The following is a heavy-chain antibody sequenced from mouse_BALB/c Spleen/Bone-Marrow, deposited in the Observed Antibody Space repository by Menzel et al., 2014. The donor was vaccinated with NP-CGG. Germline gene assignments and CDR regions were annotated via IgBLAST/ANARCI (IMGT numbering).Heavy chain of an antibody. D-gene: IGHD1-1*02. CDR1: SYTFSSYW. V-gene: IGHV1-9*01. CDR2: ILPGSGST. Sequence: QVQLQQSGAELMKPGASVKISCKATSYTFSSYWIEWVKQRPGHGLEWIGEILPGSGSTNYNEKFKGKATFTADTSSNTAYMQLSSLTSEDSAVYYCASFYGRFAYWGQGTLVTVSA. CDR3: ASFYGRFAY. J-gene: IGHJ3*01.